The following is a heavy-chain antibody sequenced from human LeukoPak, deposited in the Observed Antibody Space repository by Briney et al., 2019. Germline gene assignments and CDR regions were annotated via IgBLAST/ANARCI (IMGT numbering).Heavy chain of an antibody. V-gene: IGHV3-21*01. CDR2: ISSGSTYI. CDR1: GFTFSSYS. J-gene: IGHJ4*02. D-gene: IGHD4-17*01. CDR3: AKDVLSDYGDYVLDY. Sequence: PGGSLRLSCAASGFTFSSYSMNWVRQAPGKGLEWVSSISSGSTYIYYADSMKGRFTISRDNAKKSLYLQMNSLRAEDTAVYYCAKDVLSDYGDYVLDYWGQGTLVTVSS.